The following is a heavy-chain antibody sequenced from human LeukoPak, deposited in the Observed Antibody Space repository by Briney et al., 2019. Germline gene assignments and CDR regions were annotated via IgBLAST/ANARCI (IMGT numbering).Heavy chain of an antibody. Sequence: GGSLRLSCAASGFTFDDYAMHWVRQAPGKGLEWGSGISWNSGSIVYADSVKGRFTISRDNAKNSLYLQMNSLRAEDTALYYCAKESMVRGVPIGMDVWGQGTTVTVSS. J-gene: IGHJ6*02. CDR1: GFTFDDYA. D-gene: IGHD3-10*01. V-gene: IGHV3-9*01. CDR3: AKESMVRGVPIGMDV. CDR2: ISWNSGSI.